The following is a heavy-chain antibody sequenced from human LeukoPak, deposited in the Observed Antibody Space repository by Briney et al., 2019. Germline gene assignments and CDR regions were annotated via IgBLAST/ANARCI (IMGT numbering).Heavy chain of an antibody. CDR2: INIDGSSI. CDR3: ARVAYYDSSGYYPVPFDY. D-gene: IGHD3-22*01. CDR1: GFTLNKYW. V-gene: IGHV3-74*01. J-gene: IGHJ4*02. Sequence: HPGGSLRLSCAASGFTLNKYWMHWVRQAPGKGLVWVSRINIDGSSISYADSVRGRFTISRDNAKNTLYLQMNNLRAEDTAVYYCARVAYYDSSGYYPVPFDYWGQGTLVTVSS.